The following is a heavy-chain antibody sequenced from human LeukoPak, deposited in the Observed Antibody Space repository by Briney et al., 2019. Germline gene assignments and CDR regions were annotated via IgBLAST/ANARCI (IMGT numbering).Heavy chain of an antibody. J-gene: IGHJ6*03. Sequence: GGSLRLSCEASGFSFNNAWMNWVRQAPGKGLEWVANIKQDGSEKYYVDSVKGRFTISRDNAKNSLYLQMNSLRAEDTAVYYCARDRGWGMDVWGKGTTVTISS. CDR3: ARDRGWGMDV. CDR2: IKQDGSEK. CDR1: GFSFNNAW. V-gene: IGHV3-7*01. D-gene: IGHD5-12*01.